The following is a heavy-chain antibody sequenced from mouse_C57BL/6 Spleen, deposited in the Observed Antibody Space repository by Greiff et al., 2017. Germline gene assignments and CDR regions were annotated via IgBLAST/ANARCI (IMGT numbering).Heavy chain of an antibody. J-gene: IGHJ3*01. CDR1: GYSFTSYY. V-gene: IGHV1-66*01. CDR3: ERKGDSSGWFAY. Sequence: VQLQQPGPELVKPGASVKISCKASGYSFTSYYIHWVKQRPGQGLEWIGWIYPGSGNTKYNEKFKGKATLTADTSSSTAYMQLSSLTSEDSAVYYGERKGDSSGWFAYWGQGTLVTVSA. D-gene: IGHD3-2*02. CDR2: IYPGSGNT.